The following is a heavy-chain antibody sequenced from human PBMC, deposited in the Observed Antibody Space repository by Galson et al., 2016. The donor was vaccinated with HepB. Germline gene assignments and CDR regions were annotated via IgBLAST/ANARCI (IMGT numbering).Heavy chain of an antibody. CDR2: INPNSGGT. Sequence: SVKVSCKASGYTFTDYYVHWVRQAPGQGLEWMGWINPNSGGTKYAQNFQGRATMTSDTSISTAYLELTRVRSDYTAVYYCARGPAMTRIGGVIASPRYYFDYWGQGTLLTVSS. CDR1: GYTFTDYY. CDR3: ARGPAMTRIGGVIASPRYYFDY. D-gene: IGHD3-16*02. J-gene: IGHJ4*02. V-gene: IGHV1-2*02.